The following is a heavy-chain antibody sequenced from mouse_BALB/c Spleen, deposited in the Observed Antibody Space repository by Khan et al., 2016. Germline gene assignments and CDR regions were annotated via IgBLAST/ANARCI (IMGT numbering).Heavy chain of an antibody. V-gene: IGHV3-2*02. D-gene: IGHD1-2*01. CDR1: GYSITSDYA. Sequence: EVQLQESGPGLVKPSQSLSLTCTVTGYSITSDYAWNWIRQFPGNKLEWMGYISYSDSTSYNPSLKSRISITRDTSKNQFFLQLNSVTTEDTATYYCARTARIKYWGQGTTLTVSS. J-gene: IGHJ2*01. CDR2: ISYSDST. CDR3: ARTARIKY.